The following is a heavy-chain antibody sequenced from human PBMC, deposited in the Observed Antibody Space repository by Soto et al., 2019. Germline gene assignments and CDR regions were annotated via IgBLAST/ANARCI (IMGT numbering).Heavy chain of an antibody. V-gene: IGHV1-18*04. Sequence: ASVKVSCKASGYTFTSYGISCVRQAPGQGLEWMGWISAYNGNTNYAQKLQGRVTMTTDTSTSTAYMELRSLRSDDTAVYYCARGRYCSGGSCYSTPSFFDYWGQGTLVTVSS. CDR1: GYTFTSYG. J-gene: IGHJ4*02. D-gene: IGHD2-15*01. CDR3: ARGRYCSGGSCYSTPSFFDY. CDR2: ISAYNGNT.